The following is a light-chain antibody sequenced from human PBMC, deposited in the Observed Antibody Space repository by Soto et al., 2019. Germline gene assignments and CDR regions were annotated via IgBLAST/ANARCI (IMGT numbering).Light chain of an antibody. V-gene: IGLV2-14*01. CDR2: EVS. CDR3: TSYTTISTLYV. CDR1: SNDIGNYNY. J-gene: IGLJ1*01. Sequence: QSALTQPASVSGSPGQSITISCTGTSNDIGNYNYVSWYQQHPGKAPKVMIYEVSNRPSGISNRFSGSKSGNTASLTISGLQAEDEADYHCTSYTTISTLYVFGSGTKVTVL.